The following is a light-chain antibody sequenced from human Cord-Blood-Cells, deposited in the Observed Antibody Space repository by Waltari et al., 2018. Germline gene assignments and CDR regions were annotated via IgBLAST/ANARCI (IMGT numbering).Light chain of an antibody. CDR1: SSDVGGYNY. J-gene: IGLJ1*01. V-gene: IGLV2-14*01. CDR3: SSYTSSSTLV. CDR2: EVS. Sequence: QSALTQPASVSGSPGQSITISCTGTSSDVGGYNYVSWYQPHPGKAPKLMLYEVSNRPSGVSNRFSGSKSGNTASLTISGLQAEDEADYYCSSYTSSSTLVFGTGTKVTVL.